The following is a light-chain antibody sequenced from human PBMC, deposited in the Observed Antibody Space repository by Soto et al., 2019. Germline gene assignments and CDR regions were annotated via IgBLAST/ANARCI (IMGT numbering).Light chain of an antibody. Sequence: DIQMTQSPSTLSASVGDRVTITCRASQSISNSLAWYQQKPGKAPKLLIYEASSLKSGVPSRFSGSGSGTEHTLTISSLQPDDSATYYCQQYNGYWTFGQGTKVEIK. CDR1: QSISNS. CDR2: EAS. V-gene: IGKV1-5*03. J-gene: IGKJ1*01. CDR3: QQYNGYWT.